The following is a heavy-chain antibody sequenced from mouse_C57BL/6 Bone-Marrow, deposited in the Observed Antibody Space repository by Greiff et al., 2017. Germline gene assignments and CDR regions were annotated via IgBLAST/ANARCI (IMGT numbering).Heavy chain of an antibody. J-gene: IGHJ2*01. V-gene: IGHV1-18*01. Sequence: EVQLQQSGPELVKPGASVKIPCKASGYTFTDYNMDWVKQSHGKSLEWIGDINPNNGGTTYNQKFKGKATLTVDKSSSTAYMELRSLTSEDTAVYYCARWGGLYFDYWGQGTTLTVSS. CDR1: GYTFTDYN. CDR3: ARWGGLYFDY. CDR2: INPNNGGT.